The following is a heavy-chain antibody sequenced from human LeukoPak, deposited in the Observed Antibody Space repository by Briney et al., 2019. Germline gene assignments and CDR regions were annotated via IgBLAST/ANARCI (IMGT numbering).Heavy chain of an antibody. J-gene: IGHJ5*02. CDR2: INHSGST. CDR3: ARDQCSSTSCYAGWFDP. Sequence: SETLSLTCAVYGGSFSGYYWSWIRQPPGKGLEWIGEINHSGSTNYNPSLKSRVTISVDTSKNQFSLKLGSVTAADTAVYYCARDQCSSTSCYAGWFDPWGQGTLVTVSS. CDR1: GGSFSGYY. V-gene: IGHV4-34*01. D-gene: IGHD2-2*01.